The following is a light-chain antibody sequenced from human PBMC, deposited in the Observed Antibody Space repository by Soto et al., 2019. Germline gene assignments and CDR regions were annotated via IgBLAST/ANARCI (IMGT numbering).Light chain of an antibody. Sequence: DIQMTQSPSTLSASVGDRLAITCRASQSISSWLAWYQQKPGKAPKLLIYKASSLESGVPSRFSGSGSGTEFTLTISSLQPDDFSTYYCQQYNSYPLTCGGGTQGGDQ. CDR3: QQYNSYPLT. V-gene: IGKV1-5*03. J-gene: IGKJ4*01. CDR2: KAS. CDR1: QSISSW.